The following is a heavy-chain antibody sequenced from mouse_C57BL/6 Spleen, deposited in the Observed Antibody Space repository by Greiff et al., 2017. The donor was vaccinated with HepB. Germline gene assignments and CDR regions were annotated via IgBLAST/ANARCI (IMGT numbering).Heavy chain of an antibody. CDR1: GYTFTDYY. CDR3: AREGVYYGNSYYYAMDY. J-gene: IGHJ4*01. CDR2: INPNNGGT. Sequence: VQLQQSGPELVKPGASVKISCKASGYTFTDYYMNWVKQSHGKSLEWIGDINPNNGGTSYNQKFKGKATLTVDKSSSTAYMELRSLTSEDSAVYYCAREGVYYGNSYYYAMDYWGQGTSVTVSS. V-gene: IGHV1-26*01. D-gene: IGHD2-1*01.